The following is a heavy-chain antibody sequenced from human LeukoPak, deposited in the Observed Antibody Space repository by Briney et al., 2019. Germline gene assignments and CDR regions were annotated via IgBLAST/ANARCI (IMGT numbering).Heavy chain of an antibody. D-gene: IGHD1-26*01. CDR2: INPNSGGT. J-gene: IGHJ4*02. V-gene: IGHV1-2*06. Sequence: AASVKVSCKASGYTFTGHYMHWVRQAPGQGLEWMGRINPNSGGTNYAQKFQGRVTMTRDTSISTAYMELSRLRSDDTAVYYCARGVGATRERTFDYWGQGTLVTVSS. CDR1: GYTFTGHY. CDR3: ARGVGATRERTFDY.